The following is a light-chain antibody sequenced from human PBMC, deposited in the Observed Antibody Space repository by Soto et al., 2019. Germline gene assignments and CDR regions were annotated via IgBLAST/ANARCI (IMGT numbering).Light chain of an antibody. Sequence: QSVLTQPASVSGSPGQSITISCAGTSSDVGRYMYVSWYQQHPGKAPKLIIYDVYNRPSGVSNRFSGSKSGNTASLTISGLQAEDEAAYYCTSYTSTSNPYVFGGGTEVTVL. CDR2: DVY. J-gene: IGLJ1*01. CDR1: SSDVGRYMY. CDR3: TSYTSTSNPYV. V-gene: IGLV2-14*01.